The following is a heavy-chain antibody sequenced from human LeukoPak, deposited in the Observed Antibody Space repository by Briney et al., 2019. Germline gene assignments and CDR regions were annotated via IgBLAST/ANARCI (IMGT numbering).Heavy chain of an antibody. J-gene: IGHJ4*02. D-gene: IGHD4-17*01. CDR3: ARGPYGDYPEDY. V-gene: IGHV1-2*06. CDR2: INPNSGGT. CDR1: GCTFTGYY. Sequence: ASVKVSCKASGCTFTGYYMHWVRQAPGQGLEWMGRINPNSGGTNYAQKFQGRVTMTRDTSISTAYMELSRLRSDDTAVYYCARGPYGDYPEDYWGQGTLVTVSS.